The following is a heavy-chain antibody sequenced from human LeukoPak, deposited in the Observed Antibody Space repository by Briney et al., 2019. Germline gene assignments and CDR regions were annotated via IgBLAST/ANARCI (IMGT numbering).Heavy chain of an antibody. V-gene: IGHV3-30*03. J-gene: IGHJ4*02. CDR2: VSYDGGHK. D-gene: IGHD3-22*01. CDR3: ARYRINMMVLGHDSGLDF. Sequence: GGSLRLSCVGSGFSLSEYGIHWVRQAPGKGLEWVAVVSYDGGHKYYADSVKGRFTISRDTSSDTVSLQMNSLRVEDTAVYYCARYRINMMVLGHDSGLDFWGQGTLVTVSS. CDR1: GFSLSEYG.